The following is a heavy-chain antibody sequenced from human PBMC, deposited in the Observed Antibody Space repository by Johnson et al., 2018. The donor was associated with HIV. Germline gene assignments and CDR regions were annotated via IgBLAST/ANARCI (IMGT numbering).Heavy chain of an antibody. Sequence: VQLVESGGGLVQPGGSLRLSCAASGFTVSRDYMSWVRQAPGKGLDWVSVIYSDGSTYYADSVNGRFSISRDNSKNSLYLQMNSLRAEDTAVYYCARYREMPAWRDAFDIWGQGTMVTVSS. CDR1: GFTVSRDY. CDR2: IYSDGST. D-gene: IGHD1-14*01. V-gene: IGHV3-66*01. J-gene: IGHJ3*02. CDR3: ARYREMPAWRDAFDI.